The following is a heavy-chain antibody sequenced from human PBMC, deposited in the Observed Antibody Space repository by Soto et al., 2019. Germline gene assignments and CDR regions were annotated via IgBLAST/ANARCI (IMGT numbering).Heavy chain of an antibody. CDR1: GDSISNLDYF. Sequence: SETLSLTCSVSGDSISNLDYFWAWIRQPPGQALEYIGYIYKSATTYYNPSFESRVAISVDTSKTQFSLNVTSVTAADTAVYFCARGRYCLTGRCFPNWFDSWGQGALVTVSS. D-gene: IGHD7-27*01. J-gene: IGHJ5*01. CDR3: ARGRYCLTGRCFPNWFDS. CDR2: IYKSATT. V-gene: IGHV4-30-4*01.